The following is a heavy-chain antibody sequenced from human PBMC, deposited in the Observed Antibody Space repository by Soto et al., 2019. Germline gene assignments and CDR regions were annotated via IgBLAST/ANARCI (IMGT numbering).Heavy chain of an antibody. CDR1: GGSISSGGYY. D-gene: IGHD2-15*01. V-gene: IGHV4-31*03. J-gene: IGHJ5*02. CDR2: IYYSGST. CDR3: ARDRYCSGGSCLEGWFDP. Sequence: SETLSLTCTVSGGSISSGGYYWSWIRQHPGKGLEWIGYIYYSGSTYYNPSLKSRVTISVDTSKNQFSLKLSSVTAADTAVYYCARDRYCSGGSCLEGWFDPWGQGTLVTVSS.